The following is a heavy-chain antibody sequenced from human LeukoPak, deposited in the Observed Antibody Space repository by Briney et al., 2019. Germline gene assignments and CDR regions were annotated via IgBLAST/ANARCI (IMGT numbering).Heavy chain of an antibody. J-gene: IGHJ6*03. CDR2: ISWNSGSI. D-gene: IGHD2-2*01. V-gene: IGHV3-9*01. CDR1: GFTFDDYA. Sequence: GGCLRLSCAASGFTFDDYAMHWVRQAPGKGLEWVSGISWNSGSIGYADSVKGRFTISRDNAKNSLYLQMNSLRAEDTALYYCAKDKVVVVPAAKNYYYYYYMDIWGKGTTVTVSS. CDR3: AKDKVVVVPAAKNYYYYYYMDI.